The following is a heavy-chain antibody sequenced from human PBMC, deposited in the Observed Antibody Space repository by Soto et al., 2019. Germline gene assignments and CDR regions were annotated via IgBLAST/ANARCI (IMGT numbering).Heavy chain of an antibody. D-gene: IGHD6-13*01. CDR1: GDSMSGYY. CDR2: VFYSGST. CDR3: ARGYSTSWTYYFDY. V-gene: IGHV4-59*01. J-gene: IGHJ4*02. Sequence: SETLSLTCTLSGDSMSGYYWSWIRQPPGKGLEWIGHVFYSGSTYYNPSLKSRVAISVDTSKNQFSLKLNSVTAADTAVYYCARGYSTSWTYYFDYWGQGIMVTVSS.